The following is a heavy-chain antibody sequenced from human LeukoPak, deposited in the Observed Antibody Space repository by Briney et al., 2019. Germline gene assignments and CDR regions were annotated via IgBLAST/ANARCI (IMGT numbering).Heavy chain of an antibody. V-gene: IGHV3-64D*06. CDR1: GFTFSAYA. CDR2: ISPNGGST. D-gene: IGHD1-1*01. CDR3: VPKSNEGY. Sequence: GVLRLSCSASGFTFSAYAMHWVRQAPGKGLEYFSAISPNGGSTYYADSVKGRFTISRDNSKNTLYLQMSSLRVEDTAVYYCVPKSNEGYWGQGTLVTVSS. J-gene: IGHJ4*02.